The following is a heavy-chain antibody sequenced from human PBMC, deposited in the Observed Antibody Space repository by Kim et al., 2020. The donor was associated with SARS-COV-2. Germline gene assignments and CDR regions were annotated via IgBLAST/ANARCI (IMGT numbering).Heavy chain of an antibody. Sequence: AQGFTGRFVFSLDTSVSTAYLQISSLKAEDTAVYYCARVLSGYDSDAFDIWGQGTMVTVSS. V-gene: IGHV7-4-1*02. CDR3: ARVLSGYDSDAFDI. J-gene: IGHJ3*02. D-gene: IGHD5-12*01.